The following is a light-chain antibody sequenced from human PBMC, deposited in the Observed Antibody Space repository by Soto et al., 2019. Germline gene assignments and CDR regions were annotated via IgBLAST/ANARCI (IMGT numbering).Light chain of an antibody. Sequence: DLQMTQSPSSLSASVGDTTTITCRASQSVRSWLDWYQQKPGKAPDLLIYAASSLQSGVPSRFSGSGSGTDFTLTISSLQPEDFATYYCQQSYSTPFTFGGGTKV. CDR2: AAS. V-gene: IGKV1-39*01. J-gene: IGKJ4*01. CDR1: QSVRSW. CDR3: QQSYSTPFT.